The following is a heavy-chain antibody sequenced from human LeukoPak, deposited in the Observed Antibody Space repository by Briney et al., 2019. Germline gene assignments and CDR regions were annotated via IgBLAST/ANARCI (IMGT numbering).Heavy chain of an antibody. CDR2: IIPIFGTA. D-gene: IGHD3-22*01. CDR1: GGTFSSYA. J-gene: IGHJ4*02. V-gene: IGHV1-69*01. CDR3: ARQAYDSSGYYRYYFDY. Sequence: SVNVSCKASGGTFSSYAISWVRQAPGQGLEWMGGIIPIFGTANYAQKFQGRVTITADESTSTAYMELSSLRSEDTAVYYCARQAYDSSGYYRYYFDYWGQGTLVTVSS.